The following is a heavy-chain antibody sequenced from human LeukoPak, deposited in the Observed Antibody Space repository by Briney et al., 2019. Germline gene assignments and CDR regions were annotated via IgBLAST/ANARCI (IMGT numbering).Heavy chain of an antibody. V-gene: IGHV3-23*01. Sequence: PGGSLRLSCAASGFTFSSYAMSWVRQAPGKGLEWVSAITGRGASTYYADSVKGRFTISRDNSKNTLYLQMNSLRAEDTAVYYCAKDWLIRYCSSTSCSPDWGQGTLVTVSS. CDR1: GFTFSSYA. CDR3: AKDWLIRYCSSTSCSPD. D-gene: IGHD2-2*01. CDR2: ITGRGAST. J-gene: IGHJ4*02.